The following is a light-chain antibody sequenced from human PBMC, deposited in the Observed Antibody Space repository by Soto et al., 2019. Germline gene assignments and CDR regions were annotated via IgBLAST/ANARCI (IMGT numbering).Light chain of an antibody. Sequence: VVLTQSPATLSVSPGETATFSCRASHNIGNNLAWYQHKPGQAPRLLISYASSGATGIPGRFSGSGSGTEFALTISSLQSEDSAVYYCHHFYNWPVTFGGGTKVEL. CDR1: HNIGNN. J-gene: IGKJ4*01. CDR3: HHFYNWPVT. CDR2: YAS. V-gene: IGKV3-15*01.